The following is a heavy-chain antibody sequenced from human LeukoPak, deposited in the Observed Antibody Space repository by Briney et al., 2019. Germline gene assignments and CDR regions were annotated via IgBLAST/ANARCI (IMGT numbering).Heavy chain of an antibody. J-gene: IGHJ3*02. Sequence: PGGSLRLSCAASGFTFSSYVMSWVRQAPGKGLEWVSAISGSGGSTYYADSVKGRFTISRDNSKNTLYLQMNSLRAEDTAVYYCASYYDSSGYYPNDAFDIWGQGTMVTVSS. CDR3: ASYYDSSGYYPNDAFDI. CDR2: ISGSGGST. CDR1: GFTFSSYV. D-gene: IGHD3-22*01. V-gene: IGHV3-23*01.